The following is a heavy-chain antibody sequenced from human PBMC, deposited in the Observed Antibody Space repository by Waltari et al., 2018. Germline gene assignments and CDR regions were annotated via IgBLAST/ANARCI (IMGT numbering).Heavy chain of an antibody. J-gene: IGHJ5*02. CDR2: INHSGST. Sequence: QVQLQPWGAGLLTPSDTLSLTCAVYGGSFSGYYWSWIRQPPGKGLEWIGEINHSGSTNYNPSLKSRVTISIDTSKNQFSLKLSSVTAADTAVYYCARGNPQNWFDPWGQGTLVTVSS. CDR3: ARGNPQNWFDP. CDR1: GGSFSGYY. V-gene: IGHV4-34*01.